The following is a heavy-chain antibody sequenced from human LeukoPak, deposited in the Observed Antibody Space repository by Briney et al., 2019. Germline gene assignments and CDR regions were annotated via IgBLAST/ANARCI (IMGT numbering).Heavy chain of an antibody. CDR1: GFTFNSYV. J-gene: IGHJ6*03. CDR2: IRGNGGST. V-gene: IGHV3-23*01. D-gene: IGHD2-15*01. CDR3: AKFTIIVVVAARGYMDV. Sequence: GGSLRLSCVASGFTFNSYVMSWVRQAPGKGLEWVSAIRGNGGSTYYADSVKGRFTISRDNSKNTLYLQMNSLRAEDTAVYYCAKFTIIVVVAARGYMDVWGKGTTVTVSS.